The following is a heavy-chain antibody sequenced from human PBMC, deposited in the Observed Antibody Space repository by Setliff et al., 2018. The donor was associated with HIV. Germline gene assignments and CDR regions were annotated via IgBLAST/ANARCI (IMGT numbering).Heavy chain of an antibody. V-gene: IGHV3-21*01. J-gene: IGHJ4*02. Sequence: GGSLRLSCAASGFTFSSYSMNWVRQAPGKGLEWVSSISSGSSYIYYAESVKGRFTISRDNAKSSLYLQMNSLRAEDTAVYYCARAGVYYDSSGYCIDYWGQGTLVTVSS. CDR3: ARAGVYYDSSGYCIDY. D-gene: IGHD3-22*01. CDR2: ISSGSSYI. CDR1: GFTFSSYS.